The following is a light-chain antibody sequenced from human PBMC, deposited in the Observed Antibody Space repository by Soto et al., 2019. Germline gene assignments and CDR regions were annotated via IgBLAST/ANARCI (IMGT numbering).Light chain of an antibody. CDR1: QSVSSSY. CDR2: GAS. CDR3: QQYGSSPR. J-gene: IGKJ4*01. Sequence: EIVLTQSPGTLSLSPGERATLSCRASQSVSSSYLAWYQQKPGQAPRLLIYGASSRATGIPDRFSGSGSGTDFTRTISRLEPEDCAVYYCQQYGSSPRFGGGTKVEIK. V-gene: IGKV3-20*01.